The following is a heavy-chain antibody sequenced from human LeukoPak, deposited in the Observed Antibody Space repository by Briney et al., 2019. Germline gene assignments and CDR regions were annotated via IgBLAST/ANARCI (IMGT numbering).Heavy chain of an antibody. V-gene: IGHV3-21*01. CDR1: GFTFSSYS. D-gene: IGHD6-19*01. J-gene: IGHJ5*02. Sequence: GGSLRLSCAASGFTFSSYSMNWVRQTPGKGLEWVSSITSSSSYIYYADSLKGRFTISRDNAKNPLYLQMNSLRAEDTAVYYCARMDSSGWYGWFDPWGQGTLSPSPQ. CDR3: ARMDSSGWYGWFDP. CDR2: ITSSSSYI.